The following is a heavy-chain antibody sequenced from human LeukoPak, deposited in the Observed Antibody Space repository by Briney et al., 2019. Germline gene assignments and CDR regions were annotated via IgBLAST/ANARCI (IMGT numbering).Heavy chain of an antibody. V-gene: IGHV3-23*01. CDR3: AKAPRYSSSSGYYYGSGSLDY. J-gene: IGHJ4*02. Sequence: GGSLRLSCAASGFTFSSYSMNWVRQAPGKGLEWVSAISGSGGSTYYADSVKGRFTISRDNSKNTLYLQMNSLRAEDTAGYYCAKAPRYSSSSGYYYGSGSLDYWGQGTLVTVSS. D-gene: IGHD3-10*01. CDR2: ISGSGGST. CDR1: GFTFSSYS.